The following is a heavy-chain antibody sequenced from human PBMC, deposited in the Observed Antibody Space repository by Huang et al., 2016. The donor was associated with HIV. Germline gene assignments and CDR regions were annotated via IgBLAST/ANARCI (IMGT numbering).Heavy chain of an antibody. D-gene: IGHD3-3*01. CDR2: VNDSGAT. Sequence: QMQLQQRGAGLLKPSETLSLTCGVSGGSFTVNYLTWIRQAPGKGLEWIGEVNDSGATNYNPSLNGRVTISLDKSNRELSLNLRSVTAADTAVYYCARQWTILEWLLGLDVWGQGTTVIVSS. CDR1: GGSFTVNY. V-gene: IGHV4-34*02. CDR3: ARQWTILEWLLGLDV. J-gene: IGHJ6*02.